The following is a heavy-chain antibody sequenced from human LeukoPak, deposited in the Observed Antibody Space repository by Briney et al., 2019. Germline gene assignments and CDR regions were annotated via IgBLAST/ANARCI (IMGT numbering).Heavy chain of an antibody. CDR1: GGSFSGYY. J-gene: IGHJ6*02. CDR3: ARVRGSIFGVVIIKYYYYGMDV. V-gene: IGHV4-34*01. Sequence: PSETLSLTCAVYGGSFSGYYWSWIRQPPGNGLEWIGEINHSGSTNYNPSLKSRVTISVDTSKNQFSLKLSSVTAADTAVYYCARVRGSIFGVVIIKYYYYGMDVWGQGTTVTVSS. D-gene: IGHD3-3*01. CDR2: INHSGST.